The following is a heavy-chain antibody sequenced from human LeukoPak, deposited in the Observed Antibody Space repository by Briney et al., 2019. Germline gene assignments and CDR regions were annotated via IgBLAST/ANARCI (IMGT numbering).Heavy chain of an antibody. CDR3: ARDRRAYYDSGAYFDY. CDR1: GGSISSYY. D-gene: IGHD3-22*01. Sequence: SETLSLTCTVSGGSISSYYWSWIRQPPGKGLEWIGYIYYSGSTNYNPSLKSRVTISVDTSKNQFSLRLSSVTAADTAVYYCARDRRAYYDSGAYFDYWGQGTLATVSS. V-gene: IGHV4-59*01. CDR2: IYYSGST. J-gene: IGHJ4*02.